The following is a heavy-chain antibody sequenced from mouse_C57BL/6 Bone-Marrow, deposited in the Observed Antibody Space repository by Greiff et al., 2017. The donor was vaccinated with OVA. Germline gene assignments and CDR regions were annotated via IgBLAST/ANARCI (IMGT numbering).Heavy chain of an antibody. V-gene: IGHV1-81*01. J-gene: IGHJ3*01. CDR2: IDPRSGNT. Sequence: VQLQQSGAELARPGASVKLSCKASGYTFTSYGISWVKQRTGQGLEWIGEIDPRSGNTYYNEKFKGKATLTADKSSSTAYMELRSLTSEDSAVYFCARLDYYGSSSAWFAYWGQGTLVTVSA. CDR3: ARLDYYGSSSAWFAY. CDR1: GYTFTSYG. D-gene: IGHD1-1*01.